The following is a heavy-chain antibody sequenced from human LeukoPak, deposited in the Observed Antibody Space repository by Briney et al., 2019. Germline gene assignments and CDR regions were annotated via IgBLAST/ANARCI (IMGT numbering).Heavy chain of an antibody. V-gene: IGHV4-59*08. CDR1: GDSISSYY. Sequence: SETLFLTCTVSGDSISSYYWSWIRQPPGKGLEGSGYIYYSGSTNYNPSLKSRVTISVDTSKNQFSLKLSSVTAADTAVYYCARRGPLTGHYFDYWGQGTLVTVSS. CDR3: ARRGPLTGHYFDY. J-gene: IGHJ4*02. CDR2: IYYSGST. D-gene: IGHD2-8*02.